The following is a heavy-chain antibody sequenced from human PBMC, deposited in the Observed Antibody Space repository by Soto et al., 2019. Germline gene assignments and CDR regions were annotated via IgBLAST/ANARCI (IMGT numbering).Heavy chain of an antibody. J-gene: IGHJ4*02. CDR3: ATGVLPPDY. V-gene: IGHV3-15*01. Sequence: EVQLVESGGGLVKPGGSLRLSCGASGFTFSNAWMNWVRQAPGKGLEWVGRIKSKTDGGTIDYAAPVQGRFTISRDDSKHTLFLQMNSLKTDDTAVYYCATGVLPPDYWGQGTLVTVT. CDR1: GFTFSNAW. CDR2: IKSKTDGGTI. D-gene: IGHD2-2*01.